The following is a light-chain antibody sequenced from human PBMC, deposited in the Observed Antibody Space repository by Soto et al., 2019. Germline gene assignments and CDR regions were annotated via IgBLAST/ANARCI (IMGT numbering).Light chain of an antibody. J-gene: IGKJ1*01. CDR2: GAS. Sequence: DIQMTQSPSTLSASVGDRVTITCRATQSISTSLAWYQQKPGKAPNLLISGASNLESEVPSRFSGSGSGTEFTLTISSLQPDDFSSYYCQQYYTYSTFGQGTKVEIK. V-gene: IGKV1-5*01. CDR1: QSISTS. CDR3: QQYYTYST.